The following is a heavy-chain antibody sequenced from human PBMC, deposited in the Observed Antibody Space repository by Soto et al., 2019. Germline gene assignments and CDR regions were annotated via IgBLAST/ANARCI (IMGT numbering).Heavy chain of an antibody. CDR2: FDPEDGET. V-gene: IGHV1-24*01. CDR1: GYTLTELS. D-gene: IGHD3-22*01. J-gene: IGHJ6*02. Sequence: ASVKVSCKVSGYTLTELSMHWVRQAPGKGLEWMGGFDPEDGETIYAQKFQGRVTMTEDTSTDTAYMELSSLRSEDTAVYYCAKDYYDSSGYSLSYYYYGMDVWGQGTTVTVSS. CDR3: AKDYYDSSGYSLSYYYYGMDV.